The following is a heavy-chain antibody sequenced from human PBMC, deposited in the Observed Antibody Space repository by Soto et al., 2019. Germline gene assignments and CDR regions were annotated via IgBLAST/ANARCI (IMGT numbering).Heavy chain of an antibody. CDR1: GYTFTTYA. V-gene: IGHV1-3*01. J-gene: IGHJ6*01. D-gene: IGHD1-26*01. Sequence: AASVKVSCKASGYTFTTYAMHWVRQAPGQRLEWLGSINGANGNTKYSQKFQGRVTITRGTSASTAYMEMSSLRSEDTDVYYCARAPGNYYYYTMDVWGQGTTVTVSS. CDR3: ARAPGNYYYYTMDV. CDR2: INGANGNT.